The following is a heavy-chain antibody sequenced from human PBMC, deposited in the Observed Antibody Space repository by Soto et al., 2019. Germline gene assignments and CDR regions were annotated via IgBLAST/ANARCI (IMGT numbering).Heavy chain of an antibody. D-gene: IGHD3-3*01. CDR1: GFSFSDHY. CDR3: VSFTSGVVH. Sequence: DVQLVESGGGLVQPGGSLRLSCAASGFSFSDHYMDWVRQAPGKGLEWVGRTRNKAEKYTTEYAASVKGRFTISRDDSTMSLFQQMNSLRTEDTAVYYCVSFTSGVVHWGQGTLVTVSS. CDR2: TRNKAEKYTT. V-gene: IGHV3-72*01. J-gene: IGHJ4*02.